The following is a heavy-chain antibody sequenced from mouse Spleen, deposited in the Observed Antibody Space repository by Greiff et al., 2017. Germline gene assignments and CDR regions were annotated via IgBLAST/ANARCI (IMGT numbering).Heavy chain of an antibody. D-gene: IGHD1-1*01. CDR1: GFTFSSYG. J-gene: IGHJ2*01. Sequence: EVQGVESGGDLVKPGGSLKLSCAASGFTFSSYGMSWVRQTPDKRLEWVATFSSGGSYTYYPDSVKGRFTISRDNAKNTLYLQMSSLKSEDTAMYYCARQGITTVVATDYWGQGTTLTVSS. V-gene: IGHV5-6*01. CDR2: FSSGGSYT. CDR3: ARQGITTVVATDY.